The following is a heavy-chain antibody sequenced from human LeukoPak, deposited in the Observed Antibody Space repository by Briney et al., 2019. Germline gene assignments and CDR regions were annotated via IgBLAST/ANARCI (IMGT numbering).Heavy chain of an antibody. Sequence: ASVKVSCKASGGTFSSYAISWVRQAPGQGLEWMGGIIPIFGTANYAQKFQGRVTITADKSTSTAYMELSSLRSEDTAIYYCARDPNGDYIGAFDMWGQGTMVTVS. CDR1: GGTFSSYA. D-gene: IGHD4-17*01. CDR3: ARDPNGDYIGAFDM. CDR2: IIPIFGTA. J-gene: IGHJ3*02. V-gene: IGHV1-69*06.